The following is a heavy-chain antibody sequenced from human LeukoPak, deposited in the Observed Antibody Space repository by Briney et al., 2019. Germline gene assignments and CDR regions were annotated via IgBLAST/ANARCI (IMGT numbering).Heavy chain of an antibody. CDR3: ARAPYDFWSGYSTSYYYGMDV. CDR2: ISNNGDST. D-gene: IGHD3-3*01. Sequence: PGGSLRLSCAASGFTFSSYAMHWVRQAPGKGLEYVSAISNNGDSTYYANSVKERFTISRDNSKNTLYLQMGSLRAEDMAVYYCARAPYDFWSGYSTSYYYGMDVWGQGTTVTVSS. V-gene: IGHV3-64*01. J-gene: IGHJ6*02. CDR1: GFTFSSYA.